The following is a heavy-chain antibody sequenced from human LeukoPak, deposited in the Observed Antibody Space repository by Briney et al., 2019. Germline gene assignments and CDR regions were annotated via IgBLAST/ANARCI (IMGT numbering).Heavy chain of an antibody. CDR1: GFTFSSYW. J-gene: IGHJ3*02. V-gene: IGHV3-7*01. CDR2: IKQDGSEK. D-gene: IGHD5-24*01. CDR3: AREGDGYESGAFDI. Sequence: GGSLRLSCAASGFTFSSYWMSWIRQAPGKGLEWVANIKQDGSEKYYVDSVKGRFTISRDNAKNSLYLQMNSLRAEDTAVYYCAREGDGYESGAFDIWGQGTMVTVSS.